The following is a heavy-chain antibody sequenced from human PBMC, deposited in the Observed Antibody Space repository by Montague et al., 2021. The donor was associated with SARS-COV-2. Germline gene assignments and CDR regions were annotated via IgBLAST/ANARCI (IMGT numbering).Heavy chain of an antibody. V-gene: IGHV3-30*04. CDR1: GFTFSSYA. Sequence: SLRLSCAASGFTFSSYAMHWVRQAPGKGLEWVAVISYDGSNEYYADSVKGRFTISRDNSKNTLYLQMNSLRAEDTAVYYCARTNSGSYSGAFDIWAKGQWSPSLQ. D-gene: IGHD1-26*01. CDR2: ISYDGSNE. J-gene: IGHJ3*02. CDR3: ARTNSGSYSGAFDI.